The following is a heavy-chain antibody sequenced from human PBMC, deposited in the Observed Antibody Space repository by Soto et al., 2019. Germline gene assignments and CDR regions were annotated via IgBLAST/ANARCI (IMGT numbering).Heavy chain of an antibody. CDR2: INSDGSST. J-gene: IGHJ6*02. D-gene: IGHD2-2*01. V-gene: IGHV3-74*01. CDR1: GVTFSSYW. CDR3: ARASTRIVVVPAASYGMDV. Sequence: PGGSLRLSCAASGVTFSSYWMHWVRQAPGKGLVWVSRINSDGSSTSYADSVKGRFTISRDNAKNTLYLQMNSLRAEDTAVYYCARASTRIVVVPAASYGMDVWGQGTTVTVSS.